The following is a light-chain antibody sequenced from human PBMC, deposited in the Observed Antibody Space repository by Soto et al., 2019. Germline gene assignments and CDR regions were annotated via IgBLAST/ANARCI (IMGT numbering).Light chain of an antibody. CDR1: QSVSSY. J-gene: IGKJ3*01. V-gene: IGKV3-11*01. CDR2: AAS. Sequence: EIVLTQSPATLSLSPGERATLSCRASQSVSSYLAWYQQKPGQAPRLLIYAASNRATGIPARFSGSGSRTDFTLTISSLEPEDFAIYYCQQRSSWPITFGPGTKVDIK. CDR3: QQRSSWPIT.